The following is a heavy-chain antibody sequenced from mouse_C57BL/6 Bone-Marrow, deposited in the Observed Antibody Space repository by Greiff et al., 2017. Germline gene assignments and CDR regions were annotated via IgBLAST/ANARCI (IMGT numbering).Heavy chain of an antibody. CDR2: IRNKANGYTT. V-gene: IGHV7-3*01. J-gene: IGHJ4*01. Sequence: EVMLVESGGGLVQPGGSLSLSCAASGFTFTDYYMSWVRQPPGKALEWLGFIRNKANGYTTEYSASVKGRFTISRNNSQSILYLQMNALRAEDSATYYCTRYGYDNGYAMDYWGQGTSVTVSS. CDR3: TRYGYDNGYAMDY. CDR1: GFTFTDYY. D-gene: IGHD2-2*01.